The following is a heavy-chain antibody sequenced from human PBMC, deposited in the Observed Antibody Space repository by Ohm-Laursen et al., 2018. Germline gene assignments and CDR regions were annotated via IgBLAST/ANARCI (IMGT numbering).Heavy chain of an antibody. CDR2: IISSGGNT. CDR1: GFTFSSYE. J-gene: IGHJ5*02. V-gene: IGHV3-23*01. CDR3: AKDAEYCSGGSCYQNWFDP. Sequence: SLRLSCAASGFTFSSYEMNWGRQAPGKGLEWVSVIISSGGNTYYADSVKGRFTISRDNAKNTLYLQMNSLRAEDTAVYYCAKDAEYCSGGSCYQNWFDPWGQGTLVTVSS. D-gene: IGHD2-15*01.